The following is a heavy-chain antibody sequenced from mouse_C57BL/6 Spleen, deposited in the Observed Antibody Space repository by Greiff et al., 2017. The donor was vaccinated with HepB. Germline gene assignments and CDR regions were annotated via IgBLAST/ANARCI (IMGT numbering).Heavy chain of an antibody. D-gene: IGHD1-1*01. J-gene: IGHJ2*01. CDR1: GFTFSDYY. CDR2: INYDGSST. Sequence: EVHLVESEGGLVQPGSSMKLSCTASGFTFSDYYMAWVRQVPEKGLEWVANINYDGSSTYYLDSLKSRFIISRDNAKNILYLQMSSLKSEDTATYYCARVVDYYGSSRYYFDYWGQGTTLTVSS. V-gene: IGHV5-16*01. CDR3: ARVVDYYGSSRYYFDY.